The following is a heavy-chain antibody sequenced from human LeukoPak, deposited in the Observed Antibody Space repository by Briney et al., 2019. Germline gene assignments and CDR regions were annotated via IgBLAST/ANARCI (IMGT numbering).Heavy chain of an antibody. CDR3: ARDASVVVVPAVISFIDY. V-gene: IGHV1-2*02. D-gene: IGHD2-2*01. J-gene: IGHJ4*02. Sequence: GASVKLSCKSSGYTLTGYYMPWVRQAPGQGLEWMGWINPNSGGANYAQNFQGRLSMTRDTSTSTAYMELSMLRSEDSAVYYWARDASVVVVPAVISFIDYWGQGTLVTVSS. CDR1: GYTLTGYY. CDR2: INPNSGGA.